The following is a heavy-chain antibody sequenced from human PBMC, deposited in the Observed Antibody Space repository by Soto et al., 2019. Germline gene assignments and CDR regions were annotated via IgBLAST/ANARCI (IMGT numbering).Heavy chain of an antibody. V-gene: IGHV2-5*02. CDR3: AHSKTSGMRYYFDS. CDR2: LYWDDDK. J-gene: IGHJ4*02. CDR1: GFSLSTTRVG. Sequence: QITLKESGPTLVKPTQTLTLTCTFSGFSLSTTRVGVGWIRQPPGEALEWLALLYWDDDKLYSPSLKRRLTITKDTPKHQVVLTLTNMDPVDTATYYCAHSKTSGMRYYFDSWGQGTLVTVSS.